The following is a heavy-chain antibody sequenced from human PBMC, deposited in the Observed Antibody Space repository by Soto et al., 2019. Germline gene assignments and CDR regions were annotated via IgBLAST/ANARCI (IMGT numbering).Heavy chain of an antibody. Sequence: SDTLSLAFRFSRGTMNSYYWTWIRTPAGKGLEWIGRIYSSGSTKYNPSLASRVSISLDRSNNQCSLKLKSVTAADTAVYFCAGMPYTSGLRFDPWGPGTLVTVSS. CDR1: RGTMNSYY. D-gene: IGHD6-19*01. V-gene: IGHV4-4*07. J-gene: IGHJ5*02. CDR3: AGMPYTSGLRFDP. CDR2: IYSSGST.